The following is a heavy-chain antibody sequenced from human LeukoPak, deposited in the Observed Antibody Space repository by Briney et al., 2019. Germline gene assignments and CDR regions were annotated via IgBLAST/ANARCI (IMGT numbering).Heavy chain of an antibody. V-gene: IGHV1-3*03. CDR3: ARDRIAVAGRHYYYYMDV. CDR1: GYTFTSYA. D-gene: IGHD6-19*01. Sequence: APVKVSCKASGYTFTSYAMHWVRQAPGQRLEWMGWINAGNGNTKYSQEFQGRVTITRDTSASTAYMELSSLRSEDMAVYYCARDRIAVAGRHYYYYMDVWGKGTTVTVSS. CDR2: INAGNGNT. J-gene: IGHJ6*03.